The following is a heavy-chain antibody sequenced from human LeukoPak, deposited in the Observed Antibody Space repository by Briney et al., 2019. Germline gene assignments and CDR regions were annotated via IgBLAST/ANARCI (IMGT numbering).Heavy chain of an antibody. CDR3: AKDYYGDYFGYFDY. Sequence: PGGSLRLPCAASGFTFSSYAMIWVRQAPGKGLEWVAAISGSGGSTYYADSAKGRFTISRDNSKNTLYLQMNSLRAQDTAVYYCAKDYYGDYFGYFDYWGQGTLVTVSS. CDR2: ISGSGGST. J-gene: IGHJ4*02. CDR1: GFTFSSYA. D-gene: IGHD4-17*01. V-gene: IGHV3-23*01.